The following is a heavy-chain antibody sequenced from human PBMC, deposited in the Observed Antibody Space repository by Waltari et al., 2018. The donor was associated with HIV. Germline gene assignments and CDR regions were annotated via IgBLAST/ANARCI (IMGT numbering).Heavy chain of an antibody. Sequence: EVQLVESGGGLVQPGGSLRLSCAASGFTFSSYWMPWVRQAPGKGLVWVSRIKSDGSSTSYADSVKGRFTISRDNAKNTLYLQMNSLRAEDTAVYYCASGYSSSWRSDYYYYGMDVWGQGTTVTVSS. CDR1: GFTFSSYW. CDR3: ASGYSSSWRSDYYYYGMDV. V-gene: IGHV3-74*01. J-gene: IGHJ6*02. CDR2: IKSDGSST. D-gene: IGHD6-13*01.